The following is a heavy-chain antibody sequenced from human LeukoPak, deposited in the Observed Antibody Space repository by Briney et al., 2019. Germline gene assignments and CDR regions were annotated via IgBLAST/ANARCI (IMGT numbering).Heavy chain of an antibody. Sequence: SETLSLTCAVYGGFFSGYYWSWLRQPPGKGLEWIGEINHSGSTNYNPSLKSRVTISVDTSKNQFSLKLSSVTAADTAVYYCAREKQGYCSGGSCYSGWFDPWGQGTLVTVSS. J-gene: IGHJ5*02. CDR2: INHSGST. CDR1: GGFFSGYY. D-gene: IGHD2-15*01. V-gene: IGHV4-34*01. CDR3: AREKQGYCSGGSCYSGWFDP.